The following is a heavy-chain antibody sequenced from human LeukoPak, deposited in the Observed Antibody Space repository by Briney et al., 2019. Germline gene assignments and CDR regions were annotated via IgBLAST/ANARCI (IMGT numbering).Heavy chain of an antibody. J-gene: IGHJ6*03. CDR2: IYTSGST. Sequence: PSETLSLTCTVSGGSISSYYWSWIRQPAGKGLEWIGRIYTSGSTNYNPSLKSRVTMSVDTSKNQFSLKLSSVTAADTAVYYCVRDRSVYYYYYMDVWGKGTTGTVSS. CDR3: VRDRSVYYYYYMDV. CDR1: GGSISSYY. V-gene: IGHV4-4*07. D-gene: IGHD3-16*02.